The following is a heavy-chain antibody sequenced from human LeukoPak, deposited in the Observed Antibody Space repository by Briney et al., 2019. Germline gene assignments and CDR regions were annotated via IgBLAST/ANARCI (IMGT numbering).Heavy chain of an antibody. Sequence: GGSLRLSCAASGFTFSSYSMNWVRQAPGKGLEWVSAISGSGGNTYYADSVKGRFTISRDNSKNALYLQMNSLRAEDTAVYYCAKNTVTTFDYFDYWGQGTLVTVSS. CDR3: AKNTVTTFDYFDY. CDR2: ISGSGGNT. V-gene: IGHV3-23*01. J-gene: IGHJ4*02. CDR1: GFTFSSYS. D-gene: IGHD4-17*01.